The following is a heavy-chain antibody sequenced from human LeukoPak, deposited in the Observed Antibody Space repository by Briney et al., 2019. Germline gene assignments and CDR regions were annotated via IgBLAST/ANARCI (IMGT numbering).Heavy chain of an antibody. CDR1: GGTFSSYA. Sequence: SVKASCKASGGTFSSYAISWVRQAPGQGLEWMGGIIPIFGTANYAQKFQGRVTITADESTSTAYMELSSLRSEDTAVYYCAREDSGSSLGVCWGQGTLVTVSS. D-gene: IGHD1-26*01. V-gene: IGHV1-69*13. J-gene: IGHJ4*02. CDR2: IIPIFGTA. CDR3: AREDSGSSLGVC.